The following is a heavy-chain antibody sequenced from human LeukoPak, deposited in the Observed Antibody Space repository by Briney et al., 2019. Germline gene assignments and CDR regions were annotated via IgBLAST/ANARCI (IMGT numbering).Heavy chain of an antibody. CDR1: GFTFSNYA. J-gene: IGHJ4*02. D-gene: IGHD3-10*01. Sequence: GGSLRLSCAASGFTFSNYAMHWVRQAPGKGLEWVAVISYDGSNKYYADSVKGRFTIPRDNSKNTLYLQMNSLRAEDTAVYYCAKYYPAMDVWGQGTLVTVSS. V-gene: IGHV3-30*18. CDR3: AKYYPAMDV. CDR2: ISYDGSNK.